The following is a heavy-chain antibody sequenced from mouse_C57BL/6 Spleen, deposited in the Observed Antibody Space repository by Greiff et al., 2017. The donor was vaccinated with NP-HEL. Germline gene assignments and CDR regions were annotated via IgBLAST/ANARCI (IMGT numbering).Heavy chain of an antibody. J-gene: IGHJ2*01. V-gene: IGHV1-82*01. CDR3: ARWGTGTPFDY. Sequence: VKLVESGPELVKPGASVKISCKASGYAFSSSWMNWVKQRPGKGLEWIGRIYPGDGDTNYNGKFKGKATLTADKSSSTAYMQLSSLTSEDSAVYFCARWGTGTPFDYWGQGTTLTVSS. CDR2: IYPGDGDT. CDR1: GYAFSSSW. D-gene: IGHD4-1*01.